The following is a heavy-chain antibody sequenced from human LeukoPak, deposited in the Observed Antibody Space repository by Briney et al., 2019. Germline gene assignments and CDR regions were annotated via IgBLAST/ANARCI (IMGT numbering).Heavy chain of an antibody. V-gene: IGHV4-61*02. Sequence: SETLSFTCTVSGGSVTSGNYYWNWIRQPAGKGLEWIGRIYTNGGASYNPSLKSRVTISIDASKSQFSLKLSSVTAADTAVYYCAREPPGYWGQGILVTVSS. CDR3: AREPPGY. CDR1: GGSVTSGNYY. J-gene: IGHJ4*02. CDR2: IYTNGGA.